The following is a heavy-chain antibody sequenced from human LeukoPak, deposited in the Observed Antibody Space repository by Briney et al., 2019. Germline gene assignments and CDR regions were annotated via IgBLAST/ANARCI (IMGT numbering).Heavy chain of an antibody. CDR1: GYTLTELS. Sequence: EASVKVSCKVSGYTLTELSMHWVRQAPGKGLEWMGGFDPEDGETIYAQKFQGRVTMTEDASTDTAYMELSSLRSEDTAVYYCATGIAAAGMGFDYWGQGTLVTVSS. CDR2: FDPEDGET. V-gene: IGHV1-24*01. D-gene: IGHD6-13*01. J-gene: IGHJ4*02. CDR3: ATGIAAAGMGFDY.